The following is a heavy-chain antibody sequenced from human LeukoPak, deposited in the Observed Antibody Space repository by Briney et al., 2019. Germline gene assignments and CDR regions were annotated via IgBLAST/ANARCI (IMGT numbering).Heavy chain of an antibody. CDR3: ARVPAAIKGVLDY. J-gene: IGHJ4*02. CDR2: INPNSGGT. V-gene: IGHV1-2*02. Sequence: ASVKVSCKASGYTFTGYYMHWVRQAPGQGLEWMGWINPNSGGTNYAQKFQGRVTMTRDTSISTAYMELSRLRSDDTAVYYCARVPAAIKGVLDYWGQGTLVTVSS. D-gene: IGHD2-2*02. CDR1: GYTFTGYY.